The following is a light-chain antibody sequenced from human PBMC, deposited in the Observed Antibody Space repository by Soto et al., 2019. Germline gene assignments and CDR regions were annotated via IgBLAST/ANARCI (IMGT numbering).Light chain of an antibody. CDR1: TSNIGSNT. Sequence: QPVLTQPPSASATPGQRVTISCSGRTSNIGSNTVNWYQQLPGTAPKLLMYGTNQRPSGVPYRCSGSKSGTSASLAISGLHSEDEGDYYCAAWDDGLNSVEFGGGTKLTVL. V-gene: IGLV1-44*01. J-gene: IGLJ3*02. CDR2: GTN. CDR3: AAWDDGLNSVE.